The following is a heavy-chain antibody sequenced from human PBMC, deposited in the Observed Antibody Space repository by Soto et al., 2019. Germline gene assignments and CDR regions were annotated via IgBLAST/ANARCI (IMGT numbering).Heavy chain of an antibody. CDR2: IFPIFGTA. CDR3: ARDNIVVVTATHPPRCMDV. Sequence: GAPVKVFCKDPVSTNTRNVIHWGRPAPGQRNEWMGGIFPIFGTANYARKFQGRVTTTADESTSTAYMELSSLRSEDTAVYYCARDNIVVVTATHPPRCMDVWGQGTTVTGSS. CDR1: VSTNTRNV. J-gene: IGHJ6*02. D-gene: IGHD2-21*02. V-gene: IGHV1-69*13.